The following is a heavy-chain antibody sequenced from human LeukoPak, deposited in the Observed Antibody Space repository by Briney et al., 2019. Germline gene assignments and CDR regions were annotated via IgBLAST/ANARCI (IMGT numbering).Heavy chain of an antibody. Sequence: LSQTLSLTCTVSGGSTSSFYWSWIRQPPGTGLEWIGYIDYSVSANYNPSLRSRVTVSVDTSENQFSLKLSSVTAADAAVYYCARVYFSAYGHPNWFDPWGQGTLVTVSS. V-gene: IGHV4-59*01. D-gene: IGHD2-21*01. CDR2: IDYSVSA. CDR3: ARVYFSAYGHPNWFDP. J-gene: IGHJ5*02. CDR1: GGSTSSFY.